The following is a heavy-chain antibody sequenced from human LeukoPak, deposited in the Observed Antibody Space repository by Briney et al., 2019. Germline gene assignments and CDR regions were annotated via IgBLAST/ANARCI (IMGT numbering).Heavy chain of an antibody. V-gene: IGHV3-7*01. CDR3: ARDSYCSGGSCYGTIWFDP. D-gene: IGHD2-15*01. J-gene: IGHJ5*02. Sequence: GGSLRLSCAASGFTFSDYWMNWVRQAPGKGLEWVANIKQDGSEKYYVDSVKGRFTIPRDNAKNSLYLQMNSLGAEDTAVYYCARDSYCSGGSCYGTIWFDPWGQGTLVTVSS. CDR1: GFTFSDYW. CDR2: IKQDGSEK.